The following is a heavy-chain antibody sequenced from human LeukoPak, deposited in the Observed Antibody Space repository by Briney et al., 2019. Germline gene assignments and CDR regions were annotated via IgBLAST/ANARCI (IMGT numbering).Heavy chain of an antibody. J-gene: IGHJ4*02. CDR1: GYSFTSYW. CDR3: ARGKNYDFWSGQTDY. CDR2: IYPGDSDT. Sequence: GESLKISCKGSGYSFTSYWIGWVREIPGKGLEWVGIIYPGDSDTRYSPSFQGQVTISADKSISTAYLQWSSLKASDTAMYYCARGKNYDFWSGQTDYWGQGTLVTVSS. V-gene: IGHV5-51*01. D-gene: IGHD3-3*01.